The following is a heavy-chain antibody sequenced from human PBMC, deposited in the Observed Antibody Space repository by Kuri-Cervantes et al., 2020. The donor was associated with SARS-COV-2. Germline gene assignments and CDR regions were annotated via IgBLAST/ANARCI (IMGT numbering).Heavy chain of an antibody. CDR1: GGSISSGSYY. D-gene: IGHD3-10*01. CDR3: ARVPGTPGGIWFGGASSAVAEYFQH. CDR2: IYTSGST. V-gene: IGHV4-61*09. Sequence: SETLSLTCTVSGGSISSGSYYWSWVRQPAGKGLEWIGHIYTSGSTNYNPSLKSRVTISVDTSKNQFSLKLSSVTAADTAVYYCARVPGTPGGIWFGGASSAVAEYFQHWGQGTLVTVSS. J-gene: IGHJ1*01.